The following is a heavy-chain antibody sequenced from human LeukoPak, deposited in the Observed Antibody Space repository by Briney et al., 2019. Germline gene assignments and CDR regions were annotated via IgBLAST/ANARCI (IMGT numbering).Heavy chain of an antibody. V-gene: IGHV4-59*01. CDR1: GGSISSYY. CDR3: ARAGIAVRTYYYYGMDV. D-gene: IGHD6-19*01. J-gene: IGHJ6*02. Sequence: SETLSLTCTVSGGSISSYYWSWLRQPPGKGLEWIGYINYSGSTNNNPSLKSRVTISVDTSKNQFSLKLSSVTAADTAVYYCARAGIAVRTYYYYGMDVWGQGTTVIVSS. CDR2: INYSGST.